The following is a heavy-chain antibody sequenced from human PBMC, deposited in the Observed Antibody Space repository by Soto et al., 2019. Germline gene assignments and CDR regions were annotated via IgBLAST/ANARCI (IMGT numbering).Heavy chain of an antibody. J-gene: IGHJ6*04. CDR1: GFTFDDYA. Sequence: EVQLVESGGGLVQPGRSLRLSCAASGFTFDDYAMHWVRQAPGKGLEWVSGISWNSGSIGYADSVKGRFTISRDNAKNALYLQMNSLRAEDTALHSYPKDKVAVAGTLYLPVLGKGTTFTVSS. V-gene: IGHV3-9*01. D-gene: IGHD6-19*01. CDR2: ISWNSGSI. CDR3: PKDKVAVAGTLYLPV.